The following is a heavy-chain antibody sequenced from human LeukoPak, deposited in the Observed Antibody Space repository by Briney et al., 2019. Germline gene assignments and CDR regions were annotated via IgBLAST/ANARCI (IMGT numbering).Heavy chain of an antibody. Sequence: GGSLRLSCAASGFTFSSYSMNWVRQAPGKGLEWVSSISSSSSYIYYADSVKGRFTISRDNAKNSLYLQMNSLRAEDTAVYYCARHFGVVIYYYYMDVWGKGTTVTVSS. CDR1: GFTFSSYS. V-gene: IGHV3-21*01. CDR2: ISSSSSYI. CDR3: ARHFGVVIYYYYMDV. D-gene: IGHD3-3*01. J-gene: IGHJ6*03.